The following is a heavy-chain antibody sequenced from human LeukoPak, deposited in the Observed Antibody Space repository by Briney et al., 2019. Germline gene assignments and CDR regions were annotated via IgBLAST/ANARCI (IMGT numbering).Heavy chain of an antibody. CDR2: ISYDGSNK. D-gene: IGHD2/OR15-2a*01. J-gene: IGHJ5*02. CDR1: GFTFSSYG. CDR3: ARAASSMTSYDL. V-gene: IGHV3-30*03. Sequence: GGSLRLSCAASGFTFSSYGMHWVRQAPGKGLEWVAVISYDGSNKYYADSVKGRFTISRDDSKNTLSLQMNSLRAEDTAVYYCARAASSMTSYDLWGQGTLVTVSS.